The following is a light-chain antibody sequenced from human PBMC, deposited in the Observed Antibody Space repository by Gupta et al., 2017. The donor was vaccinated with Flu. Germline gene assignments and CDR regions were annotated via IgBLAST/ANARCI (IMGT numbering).Light chain of an antibody. CDR2: AAS. CDR1: QSISSY. V-gene: IGKV1-39*01. CDR3: QQSYSTTWT. Sequence: GDRVTITCRASQSISSYLNWYQQKPGKAPKLLIYAASSLQSGVPSRFSGSGSGTDFTLTISSLQPEDFATYYCQQSYSTTWTFGQGTKVKIK. J-gene: IGKJ1*01.